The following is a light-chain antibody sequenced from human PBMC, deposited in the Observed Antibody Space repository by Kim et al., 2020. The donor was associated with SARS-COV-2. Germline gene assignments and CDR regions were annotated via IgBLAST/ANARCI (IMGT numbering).Light chain of an antibody. CDR2: AAS. J-gene: IGKJ2*01. CDR3: LQHNAYPHT. V-gene: IGKV1-17*03. CDR1: QDIRNY. Sequence: SASVGDRITIPGRASQDIRNYLAWFQQKPGKVPKRLIYAASSLHGGVPPRFSGSGSGTEFTLTISSLQPEDFATYYCLQHNAYPHTFGQGTKLEI.